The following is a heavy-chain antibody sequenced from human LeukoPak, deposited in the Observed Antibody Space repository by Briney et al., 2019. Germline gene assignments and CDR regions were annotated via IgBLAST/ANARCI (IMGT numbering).Heavy chain of an antibody. V-gene: IGHV4-59*01. CDR1: DGSITTYY. CDR3: VGDLDYRGDSGYFGL. CDR2: IYYSGSA. Sequence: SQTLSLTCTISDGSITTYYWSWIRQSPGQGLGWLGYIYYSGSANYNPSLKNRVTMSADASKNQFSLRVSSVTPADTAVYFCVGDLDYRGDSGYFGLWGRGTLVTVSS. D-gene: IGHD4-23*01. J-gene: IGHJ2*01.